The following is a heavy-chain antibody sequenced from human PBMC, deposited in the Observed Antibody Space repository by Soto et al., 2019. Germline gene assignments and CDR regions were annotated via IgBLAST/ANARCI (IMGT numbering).Heavy chain of an antibody. CDR3: VRGLYSSSFYGSSGKVTYYYYVMDV. CDR2: ISSNGGST. J-gene: IGHJ6*02. D-gene: IGHD6-13*01. Sequence: WRSMSLSCSSSGVTFSSFSMHLVRQAPGKGLEYVSAISSNGGSTYYADSVKGRFTISRDNSKNTLYLQMSSLRAEDTAVYYCVRGLYSSSFYGSSGKVTYYYYVMDVLGQGSTVTVSS. V-gene: IGHV3-64D*06. CDR1: GVTFSSFS.